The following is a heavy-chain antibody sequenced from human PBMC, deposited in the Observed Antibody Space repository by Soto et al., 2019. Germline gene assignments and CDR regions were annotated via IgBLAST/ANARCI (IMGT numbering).Heavy chain of an antibody. V-gene: IGHV1-69*01. CDR2: GSA. Sequence: QVQLVPSGAEVKKPGSSVKVSCKASGGTFSIYTISWVRQAPGQGLEWMVGSANSAQKFQGRLTVTADESTITVYLELRSLTSEDTAVYYCAREGPPDIAWFDPWGQGTLVSVSS. CDR3: AREGPPDIAWFDP. J-gene: IGHJ5*02. D-gene: IGHD2-15*01. CDR1: GGTFSIYT.